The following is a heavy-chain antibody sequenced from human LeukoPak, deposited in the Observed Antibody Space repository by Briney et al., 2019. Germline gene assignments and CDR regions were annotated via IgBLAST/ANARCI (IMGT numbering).Heavy chain of an antibody. Sequence: GGSLRLSCAASGFTFSRYDMHWVRRATGKGLEWVSAIGTAGDTYYPGSVKGRFTISRENAKNSLYLQMNSLRAGDTAVYYCARDSGLIGYFGYWGQGTLVTVSS. D-gene: IGHD2-8*01. J-gene: IGHJ4*02. CDR3: ARDSGLIGYFGY. CDR1: GFTFSRYD. CDR2: IGTAGDT. V-gene: IGHV3-13*01.